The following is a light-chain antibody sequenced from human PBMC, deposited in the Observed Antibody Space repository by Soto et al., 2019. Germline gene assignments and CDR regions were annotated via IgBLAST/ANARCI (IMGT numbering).Light chain of an antibody. CDR1: QGISSY. CDR2: AAS. Sequence: AIRMTQSPSSFSASTGDRVTITCRASQGISSYLAWYQQKLGKAPKLLIYAASTLQSGVPSRFSGSGSGTDFTLTISCLQSEDFATYYCQQYYSYPSTFGGGTKVEIK. J-gene: IGKJ4*01. CDR3: QQYYSYPST. V-gene: IGKV1-8*01.